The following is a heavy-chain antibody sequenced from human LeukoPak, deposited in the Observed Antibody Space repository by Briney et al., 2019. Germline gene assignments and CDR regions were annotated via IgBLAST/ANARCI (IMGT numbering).Heavy chain of an antibody. CDR1: GYTFTGYY. Sequence: GASVKVSCKASGYTFTGYYMHWVRQAPGQGLEWMGWINPNSGGTNYAQKFQGRVTMTRDTSISTAYMELSRLRSDDTAVYYCARDLYDFWSGSNYWGQGTLVTVSS. V-gene: IGHV1-2*02. CDR3: ARDLYDFWSGSNY. J-gene: IGHJ4*02. CDR2: INPNSGGT. D-gene: IGHD3-3*01.